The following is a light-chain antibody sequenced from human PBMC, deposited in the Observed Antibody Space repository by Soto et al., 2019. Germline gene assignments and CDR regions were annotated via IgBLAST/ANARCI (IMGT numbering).Light chain of an antibody. CDR1: SSDVGDYNY. CDR3: SSYTSSSTL. CDR2: DVS. Sequence: QSALTQPASVSGSPGQSITISCTGTSSDVGDYNYVSWYQQHPGKAPKLMLYDVSNRPSGISNRFSGSKSGNTASLTISGLQAEDEADYYCSSYTSSSTLFGTVTNFTVL. J-gene: IGLJ1*01. V-gene: IGLV2-14*01.